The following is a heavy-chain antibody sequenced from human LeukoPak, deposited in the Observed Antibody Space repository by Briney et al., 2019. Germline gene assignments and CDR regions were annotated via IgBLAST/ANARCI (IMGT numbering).Heavy chain of an antibody. D-gene: IGHD3-10*01. CDR2: IIPIFGTA. J-gene: IGHJ4*02. CDR3: ARGQTDYYGSGSFAGDY. V-gene: IGHV1-69*05. Sequence: SVKVSCKASGGTFSSYAISWVRHAPGQGLEWMGRIIPIFGTANYAQKFQGRVTITTDESTSTAYMELSSLRSEDTAVYYCARGQTDYYGSGSFAGDYWGQGTVVTVSS. CDR1: GGTFSSYA.